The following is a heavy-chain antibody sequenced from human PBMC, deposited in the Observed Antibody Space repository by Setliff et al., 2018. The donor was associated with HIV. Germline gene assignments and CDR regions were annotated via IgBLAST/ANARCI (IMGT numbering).Heavy chain of an antibody. D-gene: IGHD1-7*01. CDR2: IIPILGIT. CDR1: GYNFTSHD. J-gene: IGHJ4*02. V-gene: IGHV1-69*10. Sequence: SVKVSCKASGYNFTSHDISWVRQAPGQRLEWMGAIIPILGITNYAEKFQGKVTITLDESTTTSFMELSSLRSEDTAVYFCARVPAGTAYDKWGQGTLVTVSS. CDR3: ARVPAGTAYDK.